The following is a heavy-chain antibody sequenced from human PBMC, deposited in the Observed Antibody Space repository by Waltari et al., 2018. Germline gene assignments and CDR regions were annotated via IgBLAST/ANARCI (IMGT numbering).Heavy chain of an antibody. J-gene: IGHJ3*02. V-gene: IGHV4-34*01. D-gene: IGHD3-3*01. CDR2: INHSGST. CDR1: GGSFSGYY. Sequence: QVQLQQWGAGLLKPSETLSLNCAVYGGSFSGYYWSWIRQPPGKGLEWIGEINHSGSTNSTPSLKSRGTISVDTSKNQFSLKLSSVTAADTAVYYCARGDFGYAFDIWGQGTMVTVSS. CDR3: ARGDFGYAFDI.